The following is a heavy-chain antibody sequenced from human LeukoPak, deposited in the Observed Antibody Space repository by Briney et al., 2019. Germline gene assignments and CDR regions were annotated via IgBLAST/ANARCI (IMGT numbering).Heavy chain of an antibody. D-gene: IGHD3-16*01. Sequence: SETLSLTCTVSGGSINSYYWSWIRQPPGKGLEWIGYIYYGGSTNYNPSLKSRVTISVDTSKKQFSLKLTSVTAADTAVYYCAEGDGYFDYWGQGPLVTVSS. CDR2: IYYGGST. CDR1: GGSINSYY. V-gene: IGHV4-59*03. CDR3: AEGDGYFDY. J-gene: IGHJ4*02.